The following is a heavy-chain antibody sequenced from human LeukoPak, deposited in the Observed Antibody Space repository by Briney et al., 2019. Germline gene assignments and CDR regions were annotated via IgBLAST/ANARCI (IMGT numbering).Heavy chain of an antibody. CDR3: ARDPWYRAFDI. J-gene: IGHJ3*02. Sequence: GGSLRLSCAASGFTFSSYSMNWVRQAPGKGLEWVSSISSSSSYIYYADSVKGRFTISRDNAKNTLYLQMNSLRAEDTAVYYCARDPWYRAFDIWGQGTMVPVSP. CDR2: ISSSSSYI. V-gene: IGHV3-21*04. CDR1: GFTFSSYS. D-gene: IGHD6-13*01.